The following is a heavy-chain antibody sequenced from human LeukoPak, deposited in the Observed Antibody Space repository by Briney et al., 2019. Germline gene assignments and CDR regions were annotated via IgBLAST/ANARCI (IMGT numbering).Heavy chain of an antibody. D-gene: IGHD1-26*01. Sequence: GRSLRLSCAASKFNFNTYSIHWVRQAPGKGLEWVAVISYDGSHTYYADSVKGRFTISRDNAKNSMYLQMNSLRAEDTAVYYCARDMTSIGGASAYWGQGTLVTVSS. CDR3: ARDMTSIGGASAY. V-gene: IGHV3-30*03. CDR2: ISYDGSHT. CDR1: KFNFNTYS. J-gene: IGHJ4*02.